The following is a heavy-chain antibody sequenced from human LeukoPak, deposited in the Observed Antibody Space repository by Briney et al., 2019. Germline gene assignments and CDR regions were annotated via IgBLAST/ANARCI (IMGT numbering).Heavy chain of an antibody. V-gene: IGHV1-69*05. J-gene: IGHJ4*02. CDR3: ARFSRDSSGYLGY. Sequence: SVKVSCKASGGTFSSYAISWARQAPGQGLEWMGGIIPIFGTANYAQKFQGRATITTDESTSTAYMELSSLRSEDTAVYYCARFSRDSSGYLGYWGQGTLVTVSS. D-gene: IGHD3-22*01. CDR1: GGTFSSYA. CDR2: IIPIFGTA.